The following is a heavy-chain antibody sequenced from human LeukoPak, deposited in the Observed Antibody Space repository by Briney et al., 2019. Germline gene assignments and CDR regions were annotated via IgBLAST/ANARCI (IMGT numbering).Heavy chain of an antibody. D-gene: IGHD1-26*01. CDR3: ARWGSMGAIDY. Sequence: DPGGSLRLSCATSGFSFSRYSMNWVRQAPGKGLEWVSSITYNSRYIYYAESVRDRFTISRDNADNSLFLLMNSLRVEDTAVYYCARWGSMGAIDYWGQGTLVTVSS. CDR2: ITYNSRYI. J-gene: IGHJ4*02. CDR1: GFSFSRYS. V-gene: IGHV3-21*01.